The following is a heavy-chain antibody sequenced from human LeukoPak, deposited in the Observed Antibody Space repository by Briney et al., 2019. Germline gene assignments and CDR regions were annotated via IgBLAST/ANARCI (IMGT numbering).Heavy chain of an antibody. CDR3: ATGPHTASNLFDS. J-gene: IGHJ5*01. Sequence: PSETLSLSCGVSGVSISSYSWGWIRQPPGKGLEWISHIYYSGGTNYNPSLKSRGTISVDTPKYQFSLKLRSVNAADTAVYYCATGPHTASNLFDSWGLGTLVTVSS. V-gene: IGHV4-59*01. CDR2: IYYSGGT. D-gene: IGHD2-2*02. CDR1: GVSISSYS.